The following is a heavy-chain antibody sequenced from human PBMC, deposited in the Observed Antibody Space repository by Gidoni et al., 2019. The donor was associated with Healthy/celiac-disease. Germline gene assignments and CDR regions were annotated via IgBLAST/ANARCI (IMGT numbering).Heavy chain of an antibody. V-gene: IGHV3-7*01. CDR3: ARVKVSNAFDI. J-gene: IGHJ3*02. Sequence: LREGLEWVANIKQDGSEKYYVDSVKGRFTISRDNAKNSLYLQMNSLRAEDTAVYYCARVKVSNAFDIWGQGTMVTVSS. D-gene: IGHD2-8*01. CDR2: IKQDGSEK.